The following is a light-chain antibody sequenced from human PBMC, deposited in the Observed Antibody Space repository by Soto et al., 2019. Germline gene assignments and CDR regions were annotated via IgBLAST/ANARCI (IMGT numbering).Light chain of an antibody. Sequence: DIQMTQSPSSLSASVGDRVTITCRASQSISSYLNWYQQKPGKATKLLIYAASSLQSGVPSRFSGSGSGTDFTLTSAGLQPEDSASYICQQSISAPLTFGGGTKVEIK. J-gene: IGKJ4*01. V-gene: IGKV1-39*01. CDR2: AAS. CDR3: QQSISAPLT. CDR1: QSISSY.